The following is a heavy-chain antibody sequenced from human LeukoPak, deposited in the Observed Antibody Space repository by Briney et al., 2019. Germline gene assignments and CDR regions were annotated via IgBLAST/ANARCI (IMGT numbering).Heavy chain of an antibody. CDR3: ARDTGRIAMAYFDY. J-gene: IGHJ4*02. CDR1: GFTFSSYG. V-gene: IGHV3-33*08. D-gene: IGHD6-19*01. Sequence: PGGSLRLSCVAPGFTFSSYGMHWVRQAPGKGLEWVAVIWYDGSNKYYADSVKGRFTISRDNSKNTLYLQMNSLRAEDTAVYYCARDTGRIAMAYFDYWGQGTLVTVSS. CDR2: IWYDGSNK.